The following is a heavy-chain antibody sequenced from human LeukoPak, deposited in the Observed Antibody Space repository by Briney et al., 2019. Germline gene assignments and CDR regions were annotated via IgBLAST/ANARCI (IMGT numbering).Heavy chain of an antibody. J-gene: IGHJ5*02. CDR1: GFTFSSYA. Sequence: PGGSLRLSCAASGFTFSSYAMSWVRQAPGKGLEWVSAISGSGGSTYYADSVKGRFTISRDNSKNTLYLQMNSLRAEDTAVYYCAKGPRRGGSYSVDPWGQGTLVTVSS. V-gene: IGHV3-23*01. CDR3: AKGPRRGGSYSVDP. D-gene: IGHD1-26*01. CDR2: ISGSGGST.